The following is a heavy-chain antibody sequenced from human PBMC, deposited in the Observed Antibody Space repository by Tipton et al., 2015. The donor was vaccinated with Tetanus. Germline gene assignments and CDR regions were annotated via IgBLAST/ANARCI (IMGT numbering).Heavy chain of an antibody. V-gene: IGHV3-30*03. J-gene: IGHJ1*01. D-gene: IGHD3-22*01. CDR2: ISYDGSNK. CDR3: ARSHDLNYYDSSGQQIFAEYFQH. CDR1: GFTFSSYG. Sequence: RSLRLSCAASGFTFSSYGMHWVRQAPGKGLEWVAVISYDGSNKYYADSVKGRFTISRDNSKYTLYLQMNSLRAEDTAVYYCARSHDLNYYDSSGQQIFAEYFQHWGQGTLVTVSS.